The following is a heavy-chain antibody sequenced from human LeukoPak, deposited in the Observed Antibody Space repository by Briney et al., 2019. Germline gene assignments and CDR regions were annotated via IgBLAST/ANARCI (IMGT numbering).Heavy chain of an antibody. CDR1: GGSISSYY. V-gene: IGHV4-59*01. CDR2: IYHSGST. Sequence: PPETLSLTCTVSGGSISSYYWSWIRQAPGKGLEWIGYIYHSGSTNYNPSLKSRVSISVDTSENQFSLKLSSVTAADTAVYYCARTYPEINDRSSWYLPSYYFDYWGQGTLVTVSS. J-gene: IGHJ4*02. D-gene: IGHD6-13*01. CDR3: ARTYPEINDRSSWYLPSYYFDY.